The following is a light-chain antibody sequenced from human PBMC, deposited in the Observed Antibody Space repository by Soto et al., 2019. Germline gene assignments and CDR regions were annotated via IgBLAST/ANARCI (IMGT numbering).Light chain of an antibody. V-gene: IGKV3-11*01. CDR3: QQSSNWIT. Sequence: EIVLTQSPAPLSLSPGERATLSCRASQSVNSYLAWYQHKPGQSPRLLIYDASIRATGIPARFSGSGSGTDFTLTISSLEPEDFAVYYCQQSSNWITFGGGTKVELK. CDR1: QSVNSY. J-gene: IGKJ4*01. CDR2: DAS.